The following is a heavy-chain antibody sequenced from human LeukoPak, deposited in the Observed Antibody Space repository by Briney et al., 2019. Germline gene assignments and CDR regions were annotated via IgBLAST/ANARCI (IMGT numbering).Heavy chain of an antibody. D-gene: IGHD4-17*01. CDR3: ASKSTDHGELRFDY. J-gene: IGHJ4*02. V-gene: IGHV4-59*01. CDR2: IYYTGTT. Sequence: SETLSLTCTLSGDSTNTYFWSWIRQSPGKGLEWIGYIYYTGTTNYNPSLRSRVTISVDTSKNQFSLKVNSVTAADTGVYYCASKSTDHGELRFDYWGQGTLVTVSS. CDR1: GDSTNTYF.